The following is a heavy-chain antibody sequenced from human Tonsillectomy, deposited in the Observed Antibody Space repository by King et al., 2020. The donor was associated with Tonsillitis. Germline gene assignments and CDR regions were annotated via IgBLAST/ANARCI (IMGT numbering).Heavy chain of an antibody. V-gene: IGHV3-7*01. CDR3: ARDLWGYNDYDAY. D-gene: IGHD5-12*01. CDR1: GFPFSNYW. J-gene: IGHJ4*02. Sequence: VQLVESGGGLVQPGGSLRLSCAASGFPFSNYWMSWVRQAPGKGLEWVANIKRDGRVKYYVDSVKGRFTISRDNAQNTLYLKMDSLRAEDTAVYFCARDLWGYNDYDAYWGQGTLVTVSS. CDR2: IKRDGRVK.